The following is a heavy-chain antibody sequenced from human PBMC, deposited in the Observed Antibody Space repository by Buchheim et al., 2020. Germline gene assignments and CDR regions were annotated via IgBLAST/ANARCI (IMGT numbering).Heavy chain of an antibody. Sequence: QVQLQQWGAGLLKPSEALSLTCAVYGGSFSGYYWSWIRQPPGKGLEWIGEINHSGSTNYNPSLKCRVTISVDTSKNQFSLKLSSVTAADTAVYYCASETVTKYGMDVWGQGTT. CDR3: ASETVTKYGMDV. CDR1: GGSFSGYY. J-gene: IGHJ6*02. D-gene: IGHD4-11*01. CDR2: INHSGST. V-gene: IGHV4-34*01.